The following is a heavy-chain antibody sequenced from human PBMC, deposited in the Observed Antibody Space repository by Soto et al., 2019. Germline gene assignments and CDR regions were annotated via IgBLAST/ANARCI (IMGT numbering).Heavy chain of an antibody. V-gene: IGHV3-23*01. Sequence: EVQLLESGGGLVQPGGSLRLSCVASGFTFSSYAMSWVRQAPGKGLEWVAAISGSSDSTYYADSVKGRFTISRDSSKNTLYLQMNSLRAEDTAVYYCARDRVGATTRLFDYWGQGTLVTVSS. J-gene: IGHJ4*02. D-gene: IGHD1-26*01. CDR3: ARDRVGATTRLFDY. CDR2: ISGSSDST. CDR1: GFTFSSYA.